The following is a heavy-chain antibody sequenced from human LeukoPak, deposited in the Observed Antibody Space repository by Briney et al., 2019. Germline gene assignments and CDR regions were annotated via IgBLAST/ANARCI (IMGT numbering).Heavy chain of an antibody. CDR2: ISSSRSYI. D-gene: IGHD6-6*01. CDR3: ARVEYSSSSGSVDY. V-gene: IGHV3-11*06. CDR1: GFTFSDYY. J-gene: IGHJ4*02. Sequence: GGSLRLSCAASGFTFSDYYMSWIRQAPGKGLEWVSYISSSRSYIYYADSVTGRFTNSRDNAENSLYLQMNSLRAEDTAIYYCARVEYSSSSGSVDYWGQGTLATVSS.